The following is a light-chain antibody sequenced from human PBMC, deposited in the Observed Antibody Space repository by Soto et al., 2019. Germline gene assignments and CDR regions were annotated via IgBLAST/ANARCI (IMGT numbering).Light chain of an antibody. V-gene: IGKV2-28*01. CDR2: LGS. CDR1: QSLLHSNGYNY. CDR3: MQALQAWG. Sequence: DIVMTQSPLSLPVTPGEPASISCRSSQSLLHSNGYNYLDWYLQKPGQSPQLLIYLGSNRASGVPDMFSGSGSGTDFTLKISRVEAEDVGVYYCMQALQAWGFGQGTKVEIK. J-gene: IGKJ1*01.